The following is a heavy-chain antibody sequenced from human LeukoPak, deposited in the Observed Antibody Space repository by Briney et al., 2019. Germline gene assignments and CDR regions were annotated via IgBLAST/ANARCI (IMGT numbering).Heavy chain of an antibody. D-gene: IGHD3-10*01. CDR1: GFTVSSNY. J-gene: IGHJ6*03. CDR2: IYRGDST. Sequence: PGGSLRLSCAASGFTVSSNYMSWVRQAPGKGLEWVSVIYRGDSTYHADSVKGRFTISRDNSKNTLYLQMNSLRAEDTAVYYCARGGVNTMLRGVIRYYYMDVWGKGTTVTTSS. V-gene: IGHV3-53*01. CDR3: ARGGVNTMLRGVIRYYYMDV.